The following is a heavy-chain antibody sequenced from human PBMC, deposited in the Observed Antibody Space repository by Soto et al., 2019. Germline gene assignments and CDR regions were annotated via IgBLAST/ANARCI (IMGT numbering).Heavy chain of an antibody. CDR3: ARVRGYCSGDCYLNWFDP. J-gene: IGHJ5*02. V-gene: IGHV4-39*01. D-gene: IGHD2-21*02. CDR2: IYYSGST. Sequence: QLQLQESGPGLVKPSETLSLTCTVSGGSISSSSYYWGWIRQPPGKGLEWIGSIYYSGSTYYNPSLKSRVPIAVDTSKNQFSLKLSSVTAADTAVYYCARVRGYCSGDCYLNWFDPWGQGTLVTVSS. CDR1: GGSISSSSYY.